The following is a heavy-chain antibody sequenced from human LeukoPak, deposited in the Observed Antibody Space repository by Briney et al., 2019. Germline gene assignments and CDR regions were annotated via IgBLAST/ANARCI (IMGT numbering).Heavy chain of an antibody. CDR1: VFTFSDYY. Sequence: GGSLRLSCAASVFTFSDYYMSWIRQAPGKGLELVSYISGGGSSVYYAASVRRRFIISRDNAKNSLFQQMNSLRAEDTAVYYCARDRGNSDPGDWFDSWGQGTLVTVSS. CDR3: ARDRGNSDPGDWFDS. V-gene: IGHV3-11*01. J-gene: IGHJ5*01. CDR2: ISGGGSSV. D-gene: IGHD4-23*01.